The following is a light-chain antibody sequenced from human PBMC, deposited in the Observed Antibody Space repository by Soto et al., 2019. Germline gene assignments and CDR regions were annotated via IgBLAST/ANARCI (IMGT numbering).Light chain of an antibody. CDR2: DVS. Sequence: QSALTQPASVSGSPGQSITISCTGTSSDVGGYNYVSWYQQHPGKAPKFMIYDVSNRPSGVSNRFSGSKSGNTASLTIPGLQAEDEADYYCSSYTSSSTLVFGGGTKVTVL. CDR1: SSDVGGYNY. CDR3: SSYTSSSTLV. V-gene: IGLV2-14*01. J-gene: IGLJ2*01.